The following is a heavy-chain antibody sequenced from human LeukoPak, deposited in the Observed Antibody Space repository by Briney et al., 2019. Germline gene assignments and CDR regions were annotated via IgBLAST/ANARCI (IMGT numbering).Heavy chain of an antibody. V-gene: IGHV4-61*02. CDR1: GGSISSGSYY. CDR2: IYTSGST. Sequence: SQTLSLTCTVSGGSISSGSYYWSWIRQPAGKGLEWIGRIYTSGSTNYNPSLKSRVTISVDTSKNQFSLKLSSVTAADTAVYYCAREGGRQGYSSGWYEAFDIWGQGTMVTVSS. J-gene: IGHJ3*02. CDR3: AREGGRQGYSSGWYEAFDI. D-gene: IGHD6-19*01.